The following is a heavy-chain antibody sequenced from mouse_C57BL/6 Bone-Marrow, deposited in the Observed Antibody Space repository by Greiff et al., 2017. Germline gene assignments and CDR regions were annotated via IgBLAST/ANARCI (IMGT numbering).Heavy chain of an antibody. J-gene: IGHJ3*01. D-gene: IGHD2-3*01. CDR1: GFTFSSYG. CDR3: ASRRDAGYWAPIAY. V-gene: IGHV5-6*02. Sequence: EVKLVESGGDLVKPGGSLKFSCAASGFTFSSYGMSWVRLTPNKRLAWVATISSGGSYTYYPDSVKGRFTISGDNAKNTQYLQMSSLKTDDTAMYYWASRRDAGYWAPIAYWGRGILVTVSA. CDR2: ISSGGSYT.